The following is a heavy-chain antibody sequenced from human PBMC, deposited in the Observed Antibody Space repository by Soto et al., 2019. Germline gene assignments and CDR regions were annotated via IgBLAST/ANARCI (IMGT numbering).Heavy chain of an antibody. CDR2: IRSKAYGGTT. V-gene: IGHV3-49*04. CDR3: IREDWGYYGMDV. CDR1: GFTFGDYA. J-gene: IGHJ6*02. D-gene: IGHD3-16*01. Sequence: GGSLRLSCTASGFTFGDYAMSWVRQAPGKGLEWVGFIRSKAYGGTTEYAAPVKGRFTISRDDSKSIAYLQMNSLKTEDTAVYYCIREDWGYYGMDVWGHGTTVTVSS.